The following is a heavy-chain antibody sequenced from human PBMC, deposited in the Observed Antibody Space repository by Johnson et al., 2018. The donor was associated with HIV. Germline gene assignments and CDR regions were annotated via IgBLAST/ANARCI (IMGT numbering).Heavy chain of an antibody. V-gene: IGHV3-30*03. CDR2: ISYDGINK. J-gene: IGHJ3*02. Sequence: QVQLVESGGGVVQPGRSLRLSCAASGFTFSSYGMHWVRQAPGKGLEWVALISYDGINKHYADSVEGRLTISRDNSKNTLYLQMNSLRAEDTAVYYCARDGPSLTMVRGVIPHDAFDIWGQWTMVTFSS. CDR3: ARDGPSLTMVRGVIPHDAFDI. CDR1: GFTFSSYG. D-gene: IGHD3-10*01.